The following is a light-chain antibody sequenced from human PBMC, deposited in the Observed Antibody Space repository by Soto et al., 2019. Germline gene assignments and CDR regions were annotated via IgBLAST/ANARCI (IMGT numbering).Light chain of an antibody. CDR3: QQSYSSSPT. CDR1: QSTSSW. CDR2: AAS. Sequence: TQSPFTLFASVSDRVTITRRASQSTSSWLAWYQQKPGKAPKLLIFAASSLQSGVPSRFSGSRSGTDFTLTVSSLQPDDFATYYCQQSYSSSPTFGQGTKVDIK. V-gene: IGKV1-39*01. J-gene: IGKJ1*01.